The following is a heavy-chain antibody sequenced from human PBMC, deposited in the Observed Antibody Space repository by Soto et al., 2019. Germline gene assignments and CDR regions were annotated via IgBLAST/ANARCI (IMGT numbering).Heavy chain of an antibody. J-gene: IGHJ4*02. Sequence: SLRLSCAASGFTFSSYWMSWVRQAPGKGLEWVANIKQDGSEKYYVDSVKGRFTISRDNAKNSLYLQMNSLRAEDTAVYYCARVTTITIFGVVITTAFDYWGQGTLVTVSS. V-gene: IGHV3-7*01. CDR2: IKQDGSEK. CDR3: ARVTTITIFGVVITTAFDY. D-gene: IGHD3-3*01. CDR1: GFTFSSYW.